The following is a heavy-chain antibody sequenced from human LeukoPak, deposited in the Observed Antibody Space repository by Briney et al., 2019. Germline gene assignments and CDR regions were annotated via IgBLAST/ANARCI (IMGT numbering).Heavy chain of an antibody. CDR1: GFTFSSYE. CDR3: ARGLLWFGELSPFDY. CDR2: ISSSGSTI. D-gene: IGHD3-10*01. Sequence: GGSLRLSCAASGFTFSSYEMNWVRQAPGKGLEWVSYISSSGSTIYYADSVKGRFTISRDNAKNSLYLQMNSLRAEDTAVYYCARGLLWFGELSPFDYWGQGTLVTVPS. J-gene: IGHJ4*02. V-gene: IGHV3-48*03.